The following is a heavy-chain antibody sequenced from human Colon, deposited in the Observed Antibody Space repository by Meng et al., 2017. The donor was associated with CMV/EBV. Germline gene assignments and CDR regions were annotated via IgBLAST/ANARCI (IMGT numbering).Heavy chain of an antibody. CDR3: ARSSGYKAFLDY. CDR1: GAPISSMIYY. D-gene: IGHD5-12*01. V-gene: IGHV4-39*07. Sequence: SETLSLTCNVSGAPISSMIYYWGWIRQSPGKGLEWIGSIYYSGTTYHSPSFKSRVTLSIDTSKNQFSLSLRSVSVADTAVYYCARSSGYKAFLDYWGPGRQVTVSS. CDR2: IYYSGTT. J-gene: IGHJ4*02.